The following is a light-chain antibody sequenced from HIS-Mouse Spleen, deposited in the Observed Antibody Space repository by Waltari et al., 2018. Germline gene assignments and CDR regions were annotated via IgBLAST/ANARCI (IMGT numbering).Light chain of an antibody. CDR2: EGS. CDR3: CSYAGSSTWV. V-gene: IGLV2-23*01. J-gene: IGLJ3*02. CDR1: SSDVGSYNL. Sequence: QSALTQPASVSGSPGQSITIPCTGTSSDVGSYNLVSWYQQHPGKAPKPMIYEGSKRPSGVANLFSGSKSGNTASLTISGLQAEDEADYYCCSYAGSSTWVFGGGTKLTVL.